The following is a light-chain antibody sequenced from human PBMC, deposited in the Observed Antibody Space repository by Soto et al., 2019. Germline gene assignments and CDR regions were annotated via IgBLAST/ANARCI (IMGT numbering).Light chain of an antibody. CDR3: QQRTNLPDP. Sequence: VMTQAPAALSLYPGERATLSCRASQSIGSSLAWYQQKPGQAPRLLMYGSYHRATGIPARFSGSGSGTDFTLTISSLEPEDFAVYYCQQRTNLPDPFGQGTRPAIK. J-gene: IGKJ5*01. CDR1: QSIGSS. CDR2: GSY. V-gene: IGKV3-11*01.